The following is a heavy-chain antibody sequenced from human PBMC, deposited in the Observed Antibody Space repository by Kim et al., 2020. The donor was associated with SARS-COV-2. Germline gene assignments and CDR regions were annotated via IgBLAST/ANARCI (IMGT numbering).Heavy chain of an antibody. CDR1: GFNFNSYS. D-gene: IGHD3-10*01. V-gene: IGHV3-48*02. CDR2: ISSSSSTV. Sequence: GSLRLSCTVSGFNFNSYSMNWVRQAPGKGLEWVSYISSSSSTVYHAGSVRGRFTISRDNAKNSLFLQMNSLRDDDTAVYYCARCPLSMTMVRGMITTTLFDYYNMDAWGQGNTVTVSS. J-gene: IGHJ6*02. CDR3: ARCPLSMTMVRGMITTTLFDYYNMDA.